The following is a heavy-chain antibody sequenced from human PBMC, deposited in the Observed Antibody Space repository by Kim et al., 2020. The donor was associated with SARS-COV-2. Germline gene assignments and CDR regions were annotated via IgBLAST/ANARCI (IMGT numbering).Heavy chain of an antibody. Sequence: YTNYSPSFQGHVTISADKSISTAYLQWSSLKASDTAMYYCASGAENFFDYWGQGTLVTVSS. CDR3: ASGAENFFDY. D-gene: IGHD3-16*01. J-gene: IGHJ4*02. CDR2: YT. V-gene: IGHV5-10-1*01.